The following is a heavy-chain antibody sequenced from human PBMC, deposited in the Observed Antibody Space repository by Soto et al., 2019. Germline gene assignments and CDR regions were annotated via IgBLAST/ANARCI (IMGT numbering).Heavy chain of an antibody. CDR1: GYTFTSYY. J-gene: IGHJ6*02. V-gene: IGHV1-2*02. Sequence: QVQLVQSGAEMKEPGDSVRVSCEASGYTFTSYYIHWVRQAPGQGLEWMGWINPKFGDTTYAQDFQGRVSMTRDMCISTVYMELSRLTSDDTAIYYCARNMDYYYGPGSGNGHGFWGQGTTVTV. CDR3: ARNMDYYYGPGSGNGHGF. CDR2: INPKFGDT. D-gene: IGHD3-10*01.